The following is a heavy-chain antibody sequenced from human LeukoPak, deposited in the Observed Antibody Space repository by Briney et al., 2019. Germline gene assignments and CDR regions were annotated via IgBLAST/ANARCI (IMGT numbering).Heavy chain of an antibody. Sequence: GASVKVSCKVSGYTLTELSMHWVRQAPGEGLEWMGGFDPEDGETIYAQKFQGRVTMTEDTSTDTAYMELSSLRSEDTAVYYCATAGGAGIRNYDILTGWFHWGQGTLVTVSS. CDR3: ATAGGAGIRNYDILTGWFH. J-gene: IGHJ4*02. D-gene: IGHD3-9*01. V-gene: IGHV1-24*01. CDR2: FDPEDGET. CDR1: GYTLTELS.